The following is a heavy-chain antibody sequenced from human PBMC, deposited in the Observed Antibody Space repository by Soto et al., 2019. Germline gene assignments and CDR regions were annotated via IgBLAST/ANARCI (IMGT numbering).Heavy chain of an antibody. CDR2: MNPNSGNT. CDR3: ARGQSGYSSGWSPNDY. CDR1: GYTFSSYE. J-gene: IGHJ4*02. D-gene: IGHD6-19*01. Sequence: QVKLVQSGAEVKKPGASVKVSCKASGYTFSSYEINWVRQATGQGLEWMGWMNPNSGNTGYAQKFQGRVTMTRNTSISTAYMELSSLRSEDTAVYYCARGQSGYSSGWSPNDYWGQGTLVTVSS. V-gene: IGHV1-8*01.